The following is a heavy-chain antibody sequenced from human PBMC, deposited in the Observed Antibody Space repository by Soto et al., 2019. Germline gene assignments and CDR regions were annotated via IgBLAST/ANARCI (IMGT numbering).Heavy chain of an antibody. CDR1: GFAFSNAW. V-gene: IGHV3-23*01. CDR3: AKTSTVIPSH. D-gene: IGHD4-17*01. Sequence: GGSLRLSCAASGFAFSNAWINWVRQAPGKGLEWVSAISGSGGSTYYADSVKGRFTISRDNSKNTLYLQMNSLRAEDTAVYYCAKTSTVIPSHWGQGTLVTFSS. J-gene: IGHJ4*02. CDR2: ISGSGGST.